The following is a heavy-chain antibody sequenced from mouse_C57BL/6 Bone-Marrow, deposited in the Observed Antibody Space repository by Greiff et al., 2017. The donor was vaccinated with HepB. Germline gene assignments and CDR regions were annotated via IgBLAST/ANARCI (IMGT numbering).Heavy chain of an antibody. D-gene: IGHD2-3*01. J-gene: IGHJ3*01. CDR3: TPTWLLFQSWFAY. CDR2: IDPEDGDT. CDR1: GFNIKDYY. V-gene: IGHV14-1*01. Sequence: VQLQQSGAELVRPGASVKLSCTASGFNIKDYYMHWVKQRPEQGLEWIGRIDPEDGDTEYAPKFQGKATMTADTSSNTAYLQLSSLTSEDTAVYYCTPTWLLFQSWFAYWGQGTLVTVSA.